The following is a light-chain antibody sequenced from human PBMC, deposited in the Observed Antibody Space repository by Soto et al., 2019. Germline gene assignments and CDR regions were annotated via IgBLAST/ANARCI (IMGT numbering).Light chain of an antibody. CDR3: QSYDSTVVV. CDR2: EDS. J-gene: IGLJ2*01. CDR1: SGSIGSSF. V-gene: IGLV6-57*04. Sequence: NFMLTQPHSVAESPGKTVTISCTRSSGSIGSSFVQWYQQRPGSAPLSLIYEDSQRPSGVPDRFSGSIDRSSNSASLTISGLKAEDEADYYCQSYDSTVVVFGGGTKLTVL.